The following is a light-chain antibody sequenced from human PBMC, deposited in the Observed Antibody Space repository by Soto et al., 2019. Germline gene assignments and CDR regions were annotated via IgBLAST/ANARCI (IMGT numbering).Light chain of an antibody. CDR2: KAS. V-gene: IGKV1-5*03. J-gene: IGKJ4*01. CDR1: QSISSW. Sequence: STLAASVRDRVTITCRASQSISSWLAWYQQKPGKAPKLLIYKASSLQSGVPSRFSGSGSGTEFTLTVSSLQPDDFATYYCQPYKSYSLTFGGAIKVDI. CDR3: QPYKSYSLT.